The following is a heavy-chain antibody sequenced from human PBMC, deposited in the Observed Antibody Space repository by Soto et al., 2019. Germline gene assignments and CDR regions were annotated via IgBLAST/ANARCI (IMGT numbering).Heavy chain of an antibody. CDR3: ARVMGPLNRYCSSTSCYRGYYFDY. Sequence: ASVKVSCKASGYTFTSYDINWVRQATGQGLEWMGWMNPNSGNTGYAQKFQGRVTMTRNTSISTAYMELSSLRSEDTAVYYCARVMGPLNRYCSSTSCYRGYYFDYWGQGTRVTVSS. V-gene: IGHV1-8*01. CDR2: MNPNSGNT. J-gene: IGHJ4*02. D-gene: IGHD2-2*01. CDR1: GYTFTSYD.